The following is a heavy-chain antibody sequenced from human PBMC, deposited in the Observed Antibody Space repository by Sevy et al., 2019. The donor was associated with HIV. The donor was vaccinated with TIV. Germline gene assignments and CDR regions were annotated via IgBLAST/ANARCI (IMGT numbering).Heavy chain of an antibody. J-gene: IGHJ4*02. Sequence: SETLSLTCAVYGGSFSGYYWSWIRQPPGKGLEWIGEINHSGSTNYNPSLKSRVTISVDTSKNQFSLKLSSVTAADTAGYYCARAERGYYDFWSGYPTGYYFDYWGQGTLVTVSS. V-gene: IGHV4-34*01. CDR2: INHSGST. CDR3: ARAERGYYDFWSGYPTGYYFDY. CDR1: GGSFSGYY. D-gene: IGHD3-3*01.